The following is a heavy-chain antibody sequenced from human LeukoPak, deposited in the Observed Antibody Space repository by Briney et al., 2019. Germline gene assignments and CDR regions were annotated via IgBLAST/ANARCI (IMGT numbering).Heavy chain of an antibody. CDR3: VRAEQMTTVTTGEFDY. Sequence: ASVKVSCKASGYTFTGYYMHWVRQAPGQGLEWMGWINPNSGGTNYAQKFQGRVTMTRDTSISTAYMELSRLRSDDTAVYCCVRAEQMTTVTTGEFDYWGQGTLVTVSS. J-gene: IGHJ4*02. V-gene: IGHV1-2*02. CDR1: GYTFTGYY. CDR2: INPNSGGT. D-gene: IGHD4-11*01.